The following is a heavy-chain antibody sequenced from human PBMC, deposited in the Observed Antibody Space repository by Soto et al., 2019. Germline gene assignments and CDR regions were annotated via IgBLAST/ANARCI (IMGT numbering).Heavy chain of an antibody. Sequence: PSETLSLTCAVSSGSISSSNWWSWVRQPPGKGLEWIGEIYHSGSTNYNPSLKSRVTISVDKSKNQFSLKLSSVTAADTAVYYCARCPSNYDFWSGYPTDYYMDVWGKGTTVTVSS. CDR2: IYHSGST. V-gene: IGHV4-4*02. J-gene: IGHJ6*03. D-gene: IGHD3-3*01. CDR3: ARCPSNYDFWSGYPTDYYMDV. CDR1: SGSISSSNW.